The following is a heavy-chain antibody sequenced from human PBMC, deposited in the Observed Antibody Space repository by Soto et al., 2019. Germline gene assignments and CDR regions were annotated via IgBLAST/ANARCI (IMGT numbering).Heavy chain of an antibody. V-gene: IGHV3-23*01. J-gene: IGHJ6*02. CDR2: ISGSGGST. CDR3: AKCAGDYYYYYYGMDV. Sequence: GGSLRLSCAASGFTFSSYAMSWVRQAPGKGLEWVSAISGSGGSTYYADSVKGRFTISRDNSKNTLYLQMNSLRAEDTAVYYCAKCAGDYYYYYYGMDVWVQGTTVTVSS. CDR1: GFTFSSYA. D-gene: IGHD4-17*01.